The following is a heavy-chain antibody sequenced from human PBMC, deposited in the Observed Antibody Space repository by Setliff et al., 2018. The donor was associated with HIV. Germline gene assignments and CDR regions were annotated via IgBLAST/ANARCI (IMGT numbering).Heavy chain of an antibody. CDR3: ARAEGRAVAGLRDAFDI. J-gene: IGHJ3*02. Sequence: WASVKVSCKASGYTFTSYGISWVRQAPGQGLEWMGWISAYNGNTNYAQKLQGRVTMTTDTSTSTAYMELRSLRSDDTAVYYCARAEGRAVAGLRDAFDIWGQGTMVTVSS. D-gene: IGHD6-19*01. CDR2: ISAYNGNT. V-gene: IGHV1-18*01. CDR1: GYTFTSYG.